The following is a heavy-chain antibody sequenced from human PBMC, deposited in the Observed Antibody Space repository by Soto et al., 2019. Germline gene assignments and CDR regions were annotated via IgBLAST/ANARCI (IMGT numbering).Heavy chain of an antibody. J-gene: IGHJ6*02. Sequence: PSETLSLTCTVSGGSISSGGYYWSWIRQHPGKGLEWIGYIYYSGSTYYNPSLKSRVTISVDTSKSQFSLKLSSVTAADTAVYYCAREDYISPTRKEYYYYGMDVWGQGTTVTVSS. CDR1: GGSISSGGYY. V-gene: IGHV4-31*03. CDR2: IYYSGST. D-gene: IGHD4-4*01. CDR3: AREDYISPTRKEYYYYGMDV.